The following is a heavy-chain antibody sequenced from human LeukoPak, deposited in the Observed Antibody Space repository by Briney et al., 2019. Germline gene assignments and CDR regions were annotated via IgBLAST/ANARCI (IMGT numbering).Heavy chain of an antibody. CDR2: IIPIFGTA. CDR1: GGTFSSYV. J-gene: IGHJ6*03. CDR3: ARERRYCSSTSCRRNMDV. D-gene: IGHD2-2*01. Sequence: SVKVSCKASGGTFSSYVISWVRQAPGQGLEWMGGIIPIFGTANYAQKFQGRVTITADESTSTAYMELSSLRSEDTAVYYCARERRYCSSTSCRRNMDVWGKGTTVIVSS. V-gene: IGHV1-69*13.